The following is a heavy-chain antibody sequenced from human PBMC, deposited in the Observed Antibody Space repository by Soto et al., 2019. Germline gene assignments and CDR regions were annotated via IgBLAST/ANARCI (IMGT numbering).Heavy chain of an antibody. CDR3: ATRSPAFDY. CDR2: ISTYKGNT. Sequence: QAQLVQSGPEVKKPGASVKVSCKTSGYTFTDYGISWVRQAPGQGLEWMGWISTYKGNTNYAQKFQGRVTMTTDTSTSTAYMELRSLRSDDTAVYYCATRSPAFDYWGQGTLVTVSS. V-gene: IGHV1-18*01. CDR1: GYTFTDYG. J-gene: IGHJ4*02.